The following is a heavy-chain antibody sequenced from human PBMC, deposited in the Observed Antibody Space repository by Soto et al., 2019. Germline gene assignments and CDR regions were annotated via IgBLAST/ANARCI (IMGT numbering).Heavy chain of an antibody. J-gene: IGHJ4*02. CDR1: GGFISSGGYS. CDR3: ARASTTVTTLDY. D-gene: IGHD4-17*01. CDR2: IYHSGST. Sequence: SETLSVTCAVSGGFISSGGYSWSWIRQPPGKGLEWIGYIYHSGSTYYNPSLKSRVTISVDRSKNQFSLKLSSVTAADTAVYYCARASTTVTTLDYWGQGTLVTVSS. V-gene: IGHV4-30-2*01.